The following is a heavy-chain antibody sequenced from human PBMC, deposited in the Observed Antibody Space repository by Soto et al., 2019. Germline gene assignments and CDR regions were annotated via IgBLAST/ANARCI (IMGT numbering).Heavy chain of an antibody. J-gene: IGHJ4*02. Sequence: GSLRRSCAASGFTFSSYGMHWFRQAPGKGLEWVAVTCYDGSNKYYADSVKGRFTISRDNSKNMLYLRMNSLRAEDTAVYYCARHRSTVEGLAPHFDYWGQGTVVTVSS. V-gene: IGHV3-33*01. CDR1: GFTFSSYG. CDR2: TCYDGSNK. D-gene: IGHD4-4*01. CDR3: ARHRSTVEGLAPHFDY.